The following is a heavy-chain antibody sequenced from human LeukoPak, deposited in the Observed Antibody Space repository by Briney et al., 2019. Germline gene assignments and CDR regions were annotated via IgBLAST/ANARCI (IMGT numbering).Heavy chain of an antibody. CDR2: IYYSGST. V-gene: IGHV4-39*01. Sequence: SSETLSLTCTVSGGSISSSSYYWGWIRQPPGKGLEWIGSIYYSGSTNYNPSLKSRVTISVDTSKNQFSLKLSSVTAADTAVYYCASPRHGSSWYSFDYWGQGTLVTVSS. CDR3: ASPRHGSSWYSFDY. CDR1: GGSISSSSYY. D-gene: IGHD6-13*01. J-gene: IGHJ4*02.